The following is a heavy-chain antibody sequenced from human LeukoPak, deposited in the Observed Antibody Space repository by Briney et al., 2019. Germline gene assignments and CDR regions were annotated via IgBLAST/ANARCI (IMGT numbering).Heavy chain of an antibody. D-gene: IGHD5-12*01. J-gene: IGHJ6*03. Sequence: GGSLRLSCAASGFTFSDYFMSWIRQAPGKGLEWVSYISNRGTTIYYADSVKGRFTVSRDNAKISLYLHMNSLRAEDTAVYYCGRAKEDYSGYGTYEQYYYFYMDVWGKGTTVTVSS. CDR3: GRAKEDYSGYGTYEQYYYFYMDV. CDR2: ISNRGTTI. CDR1: GFTFSDYF. V-gene: IGHV3-11*01.